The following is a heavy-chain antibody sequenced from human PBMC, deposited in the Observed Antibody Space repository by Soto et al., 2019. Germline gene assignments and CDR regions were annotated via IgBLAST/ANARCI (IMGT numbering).Heavy chain of an antibody. CDR2: INAGNGNT. J-gene: IGHJ4*02. CDR3: ARMDYGDYLFDY. CDR1: GYTFTIYA. Sequence: ASVKVSCKASGYTFTIYAMHCVLQAPGQRLEWMGWINAGNGNTKYSQKFQGRVTITRDTSASTAYMELSSLRSEDTAVYYYARMDYGDYLFDYWGQGTLVTVSS. D-gene: IGHD4-17*01. V-gene: IGHV1-3*01.